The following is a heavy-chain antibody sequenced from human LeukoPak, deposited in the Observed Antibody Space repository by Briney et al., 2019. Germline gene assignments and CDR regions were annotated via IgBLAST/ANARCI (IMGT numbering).Heavy chain of an antibody. D-gene: IGHD6-6*01. CDR1: GESFSGYY. J-gene: IGHJ5*02. V-gene: IGHV4-34*01. Sequence: SETLSLTCAVYGESFSGYYWSWIRQPPAKGLEWIGEINHSGSTNYNPSLKSRVTISVDTSKNQFSLKLSSVTAADTAVYYSARGRLAARPRTNWFDPWGQGTLVTVSS. CDR3: ARGRLAARPRTNWFDP. CDR2: INHSGST.